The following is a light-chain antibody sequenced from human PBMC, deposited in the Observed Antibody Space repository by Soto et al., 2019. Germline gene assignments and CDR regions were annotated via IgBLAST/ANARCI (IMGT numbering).Light chain of an antibody. CDR2: DAS. CDR3: HQRQYWPPIT. J-gene: IGKJ5*01. V-gene: IGKV3-11*01. CDR1: LSVSVY. Sequence: FVLTQSPATLSLSPGERATLSCRTNLSVSVYLDWYQQKPGQAPRLLISDASNRATGIPARFSGSGSGTDFTLTISSLEPEDFAVYYCHQRQYWPPITFGQGTRLEIK.